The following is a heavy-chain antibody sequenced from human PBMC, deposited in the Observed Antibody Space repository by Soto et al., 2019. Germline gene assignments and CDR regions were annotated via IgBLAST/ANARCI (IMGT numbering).Heavy chain of an antibody. V-gene: IGHV2-26*01. CDR3: ARILRYFDSLPEDD. CDR2: ISSKDEK. CDR1: GLSLSNARMG. Sequence: QVTLKESGPVLVNPTETLTLTCTVSGLSLSNARMGVNWIRQPPGKALEWLAHISSKDEKSYSTSLKSRLTISKDTSKSQVVRTMTNMDPVDTATYYCARILRYFDSLPEDDWGQGTLVTVSS. D-gene: IGHD3-9*01. J-gene: IGHJ4*02.